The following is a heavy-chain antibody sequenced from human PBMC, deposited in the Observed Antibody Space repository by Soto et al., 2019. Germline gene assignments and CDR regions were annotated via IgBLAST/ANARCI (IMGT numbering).Heavy chain of an antibody. CDR2: ISAYNGNT. D-gene: IGHD3-9*01. Sequence: ASVKVSCKASGYTFTSYGISWVRQAPGQGLEWMGWISAYNGNTNYAQKLQGRVTMTTDTSTSTAYMELRSLRSDDTAVYYCARELRYFDWPAPPGASDIWGQGPMVTVAS. V-gene: IGHV1-18*01. CDR3: ARELRYFDWPAPPGASDI. CDR1: GYTFTSYG. J-gene: IGHJ3*02.